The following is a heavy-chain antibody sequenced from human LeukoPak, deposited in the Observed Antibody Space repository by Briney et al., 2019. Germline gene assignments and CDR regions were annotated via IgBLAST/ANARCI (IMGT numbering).Heavy chain of an antibody. CDR2: IYYSGST. D-gene: IGHD4-23*01. CDR3: ARDSHYGGNSGDYYYYGMDV. CDR1: GGSISSYY. J-gene: IGHJ6*02. V-gene: IGHV4-59*01. Sequence: PSETLSPTCTVSGGSISSYYWSWIRQPPGKGLEWIGYIYYSGSTNYNPSLKSRVTISVDTSKNQFSLKLSSVTAADTAVYYCARDSHYGGNSGDYYYYGMDVWGQGTTVTVSS.